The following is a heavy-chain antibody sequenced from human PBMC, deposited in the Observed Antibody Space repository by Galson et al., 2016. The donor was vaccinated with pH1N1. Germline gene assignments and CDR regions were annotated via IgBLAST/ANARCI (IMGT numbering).Heavy chain of an antibody. CDR2: ISGRGGST. Sequence: SLRLSCAASGLTFYSYAMSWVRQAPGKVLEWVSNISGRGGSTYYADSVKGRFTISRDNSNNTLYLQMDNVRAEDTALYYCARGRYFDTSAFYLYWGQGTLVTVSS. V-gene: IGHV3-23*01. D-gene: IGHD3-22*01. CDR3: ARGRYFDTSAFYLY. CDR1: GLTFYSYA. J-gene: IGHJ4*02.